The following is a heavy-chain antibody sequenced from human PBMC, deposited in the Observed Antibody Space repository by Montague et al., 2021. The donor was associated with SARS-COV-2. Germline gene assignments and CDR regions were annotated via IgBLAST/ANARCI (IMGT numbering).Heavy chain of an antibody. D-gene: IGHD2/OR15-2a*01. V-gene: IGHV4-34*01. CDR1: GGSLSGYY. J-gene: IGHJ6*02. CDR3: ARVPYRLPIVTRYYGMDV. Sequence: SETLSLTCAVYGGSLSGYYCSWICQPQGEGQERIAEISHSGSTSYNSYLKSRVTISVDMSKNQFYLKLSAAAAADTALYYCARVPYRLPIVTRYYGMDVWGQGTTVTVSS. CDR2: ISHSGST.